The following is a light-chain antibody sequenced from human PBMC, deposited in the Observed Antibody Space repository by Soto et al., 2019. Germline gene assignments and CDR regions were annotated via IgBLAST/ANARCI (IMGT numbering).Light chain of an antibody. Sequence: QSALTQPPSASGSPGQSVTISCTGTSSDVGGYNYVSWYQQYPGREPKLMIYEVTKRPSGGPDRFSGAKSGNTASRTVAGLQAEDEADYDGSSYAASNNSYIVFGGGTKLTVL. CDR1: SSDVGGYNY. J-gene: IGLJ3*02. CDR3: SSYAASNNSYIV. CDR2: EVT. V-gene: IGLV2-8*01.